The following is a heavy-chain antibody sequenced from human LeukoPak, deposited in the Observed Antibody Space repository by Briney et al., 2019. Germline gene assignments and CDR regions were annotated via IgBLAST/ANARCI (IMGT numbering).Heavy chain of an antibody. J-gene: IGHJ5*02. CDR3: ARVSHGAWGWWFDP. CDR1: GFTFSSYA. V-gene: IGHV4-39*07. CDR2: IYYSGST. D-gene: IGHD3-16*01. Sequence: GSLRLSCAASGFTFSSYAMSWVRQPPGKGLEWIGSIYYSGSTYYNPSLKSRVTISVDTSKNQFSLKLSSVTAADTAVYYCARVSHGAWGWWFDPWGQGTLVTVSS.